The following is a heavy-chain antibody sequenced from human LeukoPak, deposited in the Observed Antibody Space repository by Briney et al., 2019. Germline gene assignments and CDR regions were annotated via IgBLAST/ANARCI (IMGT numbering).Heavy chain of an antibody. Sequence: GGSLRHSCAASGFTFSSYAVSWVRQAPGKGLEWVSAISGSGGSTYYADSVKGRFTISRDNSKNTLYLQMNSPRAEDTAVYYCAKDFHFINKLLWFGELLYKGDWFDPWGQGTLVTVSS. V-gene: IGHV3-23*01. CDR1: GFTFSSYA. J-gene: IGHJ5*02. D-gene: IGHD3-10*01. CDR3: AKDFHFINKLLWFGELLYKGDWFDP. CDR2: ISGSGGST.